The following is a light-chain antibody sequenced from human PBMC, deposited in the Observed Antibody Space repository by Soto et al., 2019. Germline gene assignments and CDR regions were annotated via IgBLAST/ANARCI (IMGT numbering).Light chain of an antibody. CDR3: QQYDNLLSFT. Sequence: DIQMTQSPSSLSASVGDRVTITCQASQDISNYLNWYQQKPGKAPKLLIYDASNLETGVPSRFSGSGSGTDFTFTISSLQPEDIATYYCQQYDNLLSFTFGPGTNVDIK. CDR1: QDISNY. V-gene: IGKV1-33*01. CDR2: DAS. J-gene: IGKJ3*01.